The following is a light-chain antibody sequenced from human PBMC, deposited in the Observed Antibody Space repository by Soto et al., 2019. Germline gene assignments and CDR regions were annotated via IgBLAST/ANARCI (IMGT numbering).Light chain of an antibody. CDR3: QQSYSTPFT. Sequence: DIQTTQSPSSLSASVGYRVTITCRASQSISGYLNWYQQKPGKAPKLLISAASSLQSGVPSRFSGSGSGTDFTLTISSLQPEDFETYYCQQSYSTPFTFGPGTMVDIK. V-gene: IGKV1-39*01. J-gene: IGKJ3*01. CDR2: AAS. CDR1: QSISGY.